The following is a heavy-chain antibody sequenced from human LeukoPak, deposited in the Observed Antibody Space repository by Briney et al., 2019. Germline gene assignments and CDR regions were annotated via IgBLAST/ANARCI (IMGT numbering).Heavy chain of an antibody. V-gene: IGHV3-13*01. D-gene: IGHD3-22*01. CDR2: ICTTGDT. CDR1: GFTFNYYD. J-gene: IGHJ2*01. CDR3: ARGVSYYYDNSGHPGWYFDL. Sequence: HPGGSLRLSCAVSGFTFNYYDMHWVRQAPGKRLEWVSAICTTGDTHYPDSVKGRFAMSREDAKNSVHLQMNTLRAGDTAVYYCARGVSYYYDNSGHPGWYFDLWGRGTLVTVSS.